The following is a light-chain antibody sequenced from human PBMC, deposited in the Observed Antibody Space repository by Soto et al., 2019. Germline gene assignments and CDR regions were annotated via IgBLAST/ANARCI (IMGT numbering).Light chain of an antibody. J-gene: IGKJ1*01. CDR2: EAS. V-gene: IGKV1-6*01. Sequence: AIQMTQSPSSLSASVGDRVTLTCRASQDIGKDLGWYQQKPGQAPKLLIFEASTVQTGVPSRVSGSGPGTAFTLTISSMQPEDVATYCCLQDYNHPPTFGQGT. CDR3: LQDYNHPPT. CDR1: QDIGKD.